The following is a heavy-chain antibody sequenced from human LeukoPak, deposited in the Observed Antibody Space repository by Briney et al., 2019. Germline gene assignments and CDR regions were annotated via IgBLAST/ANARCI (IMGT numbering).Heavy chain of an antibody. CDR1: GYTFTSYD. CDR2: MNPNSGNT. Sequence: GASVKVSCKASGYTFTSYDINWVRQATGQGLEWMGWMNPNSGNTGYAQKFQGRVTMTRDTSISTAYMELSRLRSDDTAVYYCARVAAYCGGDCYLYWGQGTLVTVSS. D-gene: IGHD2-21*02. CDR3: ARVAAYCGGDCYLY. V-gene: IGHV1-8*01. J-gene: IGHJ4*02.